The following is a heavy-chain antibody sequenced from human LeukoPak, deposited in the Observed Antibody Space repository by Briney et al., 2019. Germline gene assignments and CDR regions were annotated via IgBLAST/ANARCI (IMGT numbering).Heavy chain of an antibody. CDR3: ARGNTIFGVARYFDY. CDR1: GFTVSSNY. Sequence: GGSLRLSCAASGFTVSSNYMSWVRQAPGKGLEWVSVIYSGGSTYYADSVKGRFTISRDNSKNTLYLQMNSLRAEDTAVYYCARGNTIFGVARYFDYWGQGTLVTVSS. CDR2: IYSGGST. D-gene: IGHD3-3*01. J-gene: IGHJ4*02. V-gene: IGHV3-53*01.